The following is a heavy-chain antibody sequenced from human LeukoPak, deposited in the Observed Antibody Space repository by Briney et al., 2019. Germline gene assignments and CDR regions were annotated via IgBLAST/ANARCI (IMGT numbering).Heavy chain of an antibody. J-gene: IGHJ6*02. CDR3: ARRVSAFFYGMDV. CDR1: GNSISSYY. D-gene: IGHD2-21*01. Sequence: SETLSLTCTVSGNSISSYYWNWIRQPPGKGLEWIGCIDYTGSSNYNPSLKSRVSISVDTSKNQLSLKLSSVTAADTAVYYCARRVSAFFYGMDVWGQGTTVTVSS. CDR2: IDYTGSS. V-gene: IGHV4-59*01.